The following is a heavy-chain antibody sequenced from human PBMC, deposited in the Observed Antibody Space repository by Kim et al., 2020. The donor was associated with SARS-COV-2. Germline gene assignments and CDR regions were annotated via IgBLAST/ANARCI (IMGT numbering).Heavy chain of an antibody. CDR2: ISTYNDNT. V-gene: IGHV1-18*04. J-gene: IGHJ4*02. Sequence: ASVKVSCKPSGYTFTSYGIGWVRQAPGQGLEWLGWISTYNDNTNYAQEFQGRLTMTTDTSTSTAYMELRSLRSDDTAVYYCARERGNYAWYDYWGQGTLVPVSS. CDR1: GYTFTSYG. D-gene: IGHD1-7*01. CDR3: ARERGNYAWYDY.